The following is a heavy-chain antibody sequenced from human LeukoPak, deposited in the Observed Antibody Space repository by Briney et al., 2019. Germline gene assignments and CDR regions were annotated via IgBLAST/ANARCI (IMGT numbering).Heavy chain of an antibody. J-gene: IGHJ3*02. CDR1: GFTFHNYP. D-gene: IGHD2-8*02. CDR2: ISGDGDKT. CDR3: VKDIDTVGTNAFDI. Sequence: GVSLRLSCAASGFTFHNYPLHWVRQAPARGLEWVSVISGDGDKTYYADSVRGRFTISRDNTKNSLFLQMDSLTTEDTAFYYCVKDIDTVGTNAFDIWGEGTMVTVSS. V-gene: IGHV3-43*02.